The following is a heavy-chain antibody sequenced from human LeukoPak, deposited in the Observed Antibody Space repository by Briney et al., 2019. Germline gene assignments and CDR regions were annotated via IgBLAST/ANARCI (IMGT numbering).Heavy chain of an antibody. D-gene: IGHD6-6*01. CDR2: ISGSGSST. CDR1: GFTFNNYA. Sequence: PGGSLRLSCAASGFTFNNYAMSWVRQAPGKGLEWVSGISGSGSSTYYTDSVKGRFTISRDNSKNTLYLQMNSLRAEDTAVYYCARQRGQLVRFFDYWGQGTLVTVSS. V-gene: IGHV3-23*01. CDR3: ARQRGQLVRFFDY. J-gene: IGHJ4*02.